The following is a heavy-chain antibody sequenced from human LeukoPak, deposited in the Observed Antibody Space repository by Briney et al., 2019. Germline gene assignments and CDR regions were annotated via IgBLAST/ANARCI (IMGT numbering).Heavy chain of an antibody. CDR1: GFTFSSYA. J-gene: IGHJ1*01. D-gene: IGHD6-6*01. CDR3: ARDEGSSSIYFQH. Sequence: PGGSLRLSCAASGFTFSSYAMSWVRQAPGKGLEWVSGISGGGDSTNYADSVKGRFTISRDNSKNILYLQMNSLRAEDTAVYYCARDEGSSSIYFQHWGQGTLVTVSS. V-gene: IGHV3-23*01. CDR2: ISGGGDST.